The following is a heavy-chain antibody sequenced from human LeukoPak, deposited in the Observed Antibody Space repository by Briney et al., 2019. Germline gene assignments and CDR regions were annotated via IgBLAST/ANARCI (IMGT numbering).Heavy chain of an antibody. J-gene: IGHJ4*02. CDR2: IYTSGST. CDR3: ARHHCSGGSCYSVPFDY. V-gene: IGHV4-4*07. D-gene: IGHD2-15*01. CDR1: GGSISSYY. Sequence: PSETLSLTCTVSGGSISSYYWSWIRQPAGKGLEWIGRIYTSGSTNYNPSLKSRVTMSVDTSKNQFSLKLSSVTAADTAVYYCARHHCSGGSCYSVPFDYWGQGTLVTVSS.